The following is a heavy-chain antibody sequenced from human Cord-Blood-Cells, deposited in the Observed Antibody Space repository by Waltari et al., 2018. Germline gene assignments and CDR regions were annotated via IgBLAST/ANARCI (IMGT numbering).Heavy chain of an antibody. CDR2: IYWDDDK. J-gene: IGHJ4*02. CDR3: AHTTDDYNWNYRFDY. D-gene: IGHD1-7*01. V-gene: IGHV2-5*02. Sequence: QITLKESGPTLVKPTQTLTLTCTFSGFSLSTSGVGVGWSRQPPGKALEWLALIYWDDDKRYSPSLKSRLTITKDTSKNQVVLTMTNMDPVDTATYYCAHTTDDYNWNYRFDYWGQGTLVTVSS. CDR1: GFSLSTSGVG.